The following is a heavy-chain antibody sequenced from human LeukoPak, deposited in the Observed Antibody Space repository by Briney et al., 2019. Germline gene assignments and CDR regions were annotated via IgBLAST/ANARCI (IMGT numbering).Heavy chain of an antibody. CDR2: IRHDGSTK. V-gene: IGHV3-7*03. CDR3: ARSVPYGTTWYGRSDC. J-gene: IGHJ4*02. D-gene: IGHD6-13*01. Sequence: GGPLRLSCTASGFPFYSYWMTGVRQTPGKGLEWVANIRHDGSTKYYVDSVKGRFTISRDNAMNSLYLQMDSLRVEDTAIYYCARSVPYGTTWYGRSDCWGQGTQVTVSS. CDR1: GFPFYSYW.